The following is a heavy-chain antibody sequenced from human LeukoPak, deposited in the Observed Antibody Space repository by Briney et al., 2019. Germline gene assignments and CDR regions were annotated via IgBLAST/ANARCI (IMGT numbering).Heavy chain of an antibody. V-gene: IGHV3-30*01. CDR2: ISYDGSNK. Sequence: GGSLRLSCAASGFTFSSYAMHWVRQAPGKGLEWVAVISYDGSNKYYADSVKGRFTIPRDNSKNTLYLQMNSLRAEDTAVYYCATDYYDSRVNWFDPWGQGTLVTVSS. CDR3: ATDYYDSRVNWFDP. D-gene: IGHD3-22*01. CDR1: GFTFSSYA. J-gene: IGHJ5*02.